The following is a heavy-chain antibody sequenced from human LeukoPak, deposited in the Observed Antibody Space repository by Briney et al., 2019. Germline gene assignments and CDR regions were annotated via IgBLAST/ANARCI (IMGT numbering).Heavy chain of an antibody. CDR1: GGSISGNY. V-gene: IGHV4-59*01. CDR3: ARETGSPGAVAGLFDY. J-gene: IGHJ4*02. D-gene: IGHD6-19*01. Sequence: SETLSLTCTVSGGSISGNYWSWIRQPPRKGLQWIGYIYYSRSTNYNPSLKSRVTISVDTSKNQFSLKLNSVTAADTALYYCARETGSPGAVAGLFDYWGQGTLVTVSS. CDR2: IYYSRST.